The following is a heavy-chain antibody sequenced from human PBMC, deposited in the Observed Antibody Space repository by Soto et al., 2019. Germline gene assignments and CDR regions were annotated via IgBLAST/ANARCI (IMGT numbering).Heavy chain of an antibody. CDR1: GFTFSSYS. CDR3: ARDPGLQNTKPSWFDP. CDR2: ISSSSSTI. Sequence: EVQLVESGGGLVQPGGSLRLSCAASGFTFSSYSMNWVRQAPGKGLEWVSYISSSSSTIYYADSVKGRFTISRDNAKNSLYLQMNSLRAEDTALYYCARDPGLQNTKPSWFDPWGQGTLVTVSS. V-gene: IGHV3-48*01. J-gene: IGHJ5*02.